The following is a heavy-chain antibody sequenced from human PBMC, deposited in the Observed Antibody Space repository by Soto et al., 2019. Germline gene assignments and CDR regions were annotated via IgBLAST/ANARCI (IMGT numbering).Heavy chain of an antibody. Sequence: QVQLVQSGAEVKKPGASVKVSCKASGYTFTSYYMHWVRQAPGQGLEWMGIINPSGGSTSYAQKFQGGVTMTRDTSTSTVYMELSSLRSEDTAVYYCAVGFGEHGMDVWGQGTTVTVSS. CDR2: INPSGGST. D-gene: IGHD3-10*01. CDR1: GYTFTSYY. J-gene: IGHJ6*02. CDR3: AVGFGEHGMDV. V-gene: IGHV1-46*03.